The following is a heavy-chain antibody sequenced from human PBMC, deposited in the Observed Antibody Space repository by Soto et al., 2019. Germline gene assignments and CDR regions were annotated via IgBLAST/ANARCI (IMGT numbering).Heavy chain of an antibody. CDR3: ARVRAVAGTGYFDY. V-gene: IGHV3-72*01. CDR2: SRNKANRYTT. J-gene: IGHJ4*02. D-gene: IGHD6-19*01. Sequence: EVQLVESGGGLVQPGGSLRLSCAASGFTFSDHYLDWVRQAPGKGLEWVGRSRNKANRYTTDYAASVKGRFTISRDDSKNSLYLQMTSLKTEDTAVYYCARVRAVAGTGYFDYWGQGTLVTVSS. CDR1: GFTFSDHY.